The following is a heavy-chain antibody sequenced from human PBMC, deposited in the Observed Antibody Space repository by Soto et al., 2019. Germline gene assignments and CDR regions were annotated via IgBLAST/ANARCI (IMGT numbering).Heavy chain of an antibody. V-gene: IGHV1-18*04. Sequence: QAQLMQSGAEVKRPGASVKVSCRSSGYTFSSYGISWVRQAPGQGLEWLGWISPYDGNRNYAQTLQGRVYMTTDTSANTAYMELRSLRVDDTAKYYCARGGYYDSSGSRNYHYYGMKVWGQGTTVTVSS. CDR3: ARGGYYDSSGSRNYHYYGMKV. J-gene: IGHJ6*02. CDR1: GYTFSSYG. CDR2: ISPYDGNR. D-gene: IGHD3-9*01.